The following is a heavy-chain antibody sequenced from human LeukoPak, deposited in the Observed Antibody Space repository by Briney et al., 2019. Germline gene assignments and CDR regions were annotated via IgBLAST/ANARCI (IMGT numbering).Heavy chain of an antibody. J-gene: IGHJ3*02. V-gene: IGHV5-51*01. CDR1: GYSFTSYW. CDR3: ARRTPYCSSTSCLLFAFDI. Sequence: GESLKISCKGSGYSFTSYWIGWVRPMPGKGLEWMGIIYPGDSDTRYSPSFQGQVTISADKSISTAYLQWSSLKASDTAMYYCARRTPYCSSTSCLLFAFDIWGQGTMVTVSS. CDR2: IYPGDSDT. D-gene: IGHD2-2*01.